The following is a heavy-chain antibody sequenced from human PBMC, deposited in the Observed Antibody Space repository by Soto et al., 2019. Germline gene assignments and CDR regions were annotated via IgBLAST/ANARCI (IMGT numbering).Heavy chain of an antibody. J-gene: IGHJ4*02. Sequence: QVQLVESGGGVVQPGRSLRLSCAASGFTFSSYGMHWVRQAPGKGLEWVAVIWYDGSNKYYADSVKGRFTISRDNSKNTLNLQMNSLRAEDTAVYYCARDGKGSLYYFDYWGQGTLVTVSS. CDR3: ARDGKGSLYYFDY. CDR1: GFTFSSYG. D-gene: IGHD1-26*01. V-gene: IGHV3-33*01. CDR2: IWYDGSNK.